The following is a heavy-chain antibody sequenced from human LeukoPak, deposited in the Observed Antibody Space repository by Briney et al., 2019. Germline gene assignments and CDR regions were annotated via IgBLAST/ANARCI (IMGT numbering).Heavy chain of an antibody. CDR2: ISAYNGNT. CDR3: ARDRRLAYCGGDCYSDAFDI. J-gene: IGHJ3*02. Sequence: GASVKVSCKASGYTFTSYGISWVRQAPGQGLEWMGWISAYNGNTNYAQKLQGRVTMTTDTSTSTAYMELRSLRSDDTAVYYCARDRRLAYCGGDCYSDAFDIWGQGTMVTVSS. V-gene: IGHV1-18*01. CDR1: GYTFTSYG. D-gene: IGHD2-21*02.